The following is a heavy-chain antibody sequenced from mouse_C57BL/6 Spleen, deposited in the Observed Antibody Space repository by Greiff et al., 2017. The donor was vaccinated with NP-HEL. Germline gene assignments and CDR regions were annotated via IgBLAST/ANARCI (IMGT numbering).Heavy chain of an antibody. CDR2: IYPGSGST. Sequence: VQLQQPGAELVKPGASVKMSCKASGYTFTSYWITWVKQRPGQGLEWIGDIYPGSGSTNYNEKFKSKATLTVDTSSSTAYMQLSSLTSEDSAVYYCARAYYYGSSPWDYWGQGTSVTVSS. V-gene: IGHV1-55*01. CDR1: GYTFTSYW. D-gene: IGHD1-1*01. CDR3: ARAYYYGSSPWDY. J-gene: IGHJ4*01.